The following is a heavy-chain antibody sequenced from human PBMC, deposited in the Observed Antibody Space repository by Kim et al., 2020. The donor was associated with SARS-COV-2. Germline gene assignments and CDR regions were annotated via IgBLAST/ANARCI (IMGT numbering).Heavy chain of an antibody. J-gene: IGHJ4*02. Sequence: GGSLRLSCAASGFTFSNYGMHWVRQAPGKGLEWVAAIWYDGSNKNYADSVKGRFTISRDNSKDTVYLQMNSLRAEDTSVYYCAKGGGHGDYAPDYWGQGTLVTASS. V-gene: IGHV3-33*06. CDR1: GFTFSNYG. D-gene: IGHD4-17*01. CDR2: IWYDGSNK. CDR3: AKGGGHGDYAPDY.